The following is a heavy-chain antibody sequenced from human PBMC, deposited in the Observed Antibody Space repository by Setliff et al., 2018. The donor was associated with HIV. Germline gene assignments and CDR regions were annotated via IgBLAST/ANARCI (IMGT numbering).Heavy chain of an antibody. V-gene: IGHV4-38-2*01. D-gene: IGHD6-19*01. CDR3: ARRPAGAVAGGYGMDV. J-gene: IGHJ6*02. CDR1: NYSISSAYY. Sequence: PSETLSLTCAVSNYSISSAYYWGWIRHPPGKGLEWIGSIYHSGSTYYNPSLKSRVTISVDTSKNQFSLKLSPVTAADTAVYYCARRPAGAVAGGYGMDVWGQGTTVTSP. CDR2: IYHSGST.